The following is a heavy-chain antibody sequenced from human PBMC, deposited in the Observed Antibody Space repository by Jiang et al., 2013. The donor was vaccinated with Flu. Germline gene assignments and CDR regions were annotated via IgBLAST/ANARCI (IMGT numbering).Heavy chain of an antibody. D-gene: IGHD3-22*01. CDR3: ARDYKVYYDSSGYYYYYYGMDV. Sequence: GAEVKKPGSSVKVSCKASGGTFSSYAISWVRQAPGQGLEWMGGIIPIFGTANYAQKFQGRVTITADESTSTAYMELSSLRSEDTAVYYCARDYKVYYDSSGYYYYYYGMDVWGQGTTVTVSS. CDR1: GGTFSSYA. CDR2: IIPIFGTA. J-gene: IGHJ6*02. V-gene: IGHV1-69*01.